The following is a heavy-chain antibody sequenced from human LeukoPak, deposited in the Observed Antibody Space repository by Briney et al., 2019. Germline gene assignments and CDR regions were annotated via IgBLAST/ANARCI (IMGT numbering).Heavy chain of an antibody. CDR1: GFTFNTYS. J-gene: IGHJ4*02. V-gene: IGHV3-21*01. D-gene: IGHD6-25*01. Sequence: GGSLRLSCAASGFTFNTYSMDWVRQAPGKALEWVSSISNDGNYMFNADSVKGRFTISRDNAKNSLYLQMNSLRAEDTAIYYCVRQRMGRRSEQGERLFDYWGQGTLVIVSS. CDR2: ISNDGNYM. CDR3: VRQRMGRRSEQGERLFDY.